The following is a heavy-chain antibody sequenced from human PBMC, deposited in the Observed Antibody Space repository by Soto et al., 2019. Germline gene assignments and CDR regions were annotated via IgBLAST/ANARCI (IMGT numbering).Heavy chain of an antibody. Sequence: PGGSLRLSCAASGFTFTRYSMNWVRQVPGKGLEWVSSICSTTNYIYYGDSMKGRFTISRDNAKNSLYLEMNSLRAEDTAVYYCARESEDLTSNFDYWGQGTLVTVSS. CDR3: ARESEDLTSNFDY. CDR1: GFTFTRYS. CDR2: ICSTTNYI. J-gene: IGHJ4*02. V-gene: IGHV3-21*06.